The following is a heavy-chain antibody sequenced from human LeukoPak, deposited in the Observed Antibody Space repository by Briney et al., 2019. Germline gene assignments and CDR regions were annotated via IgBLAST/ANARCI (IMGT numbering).Heavy chain of an antibody. V-gene: IGHV3-7*01. J-gene: IGHJ4*02. Sequence: PGGSLRLSCAASGFIFSTYWMSWVRQAPGKGLEWVANIKQDGSEKFYVDSVKGRFTISRDNAKNSLYLQMNSLRAEDTAVYYCATKHSWGQGTLVTVSS. CDR1: GFIFSTYW. CDR3: ATKHS. CDR2: IKQDGSEK.